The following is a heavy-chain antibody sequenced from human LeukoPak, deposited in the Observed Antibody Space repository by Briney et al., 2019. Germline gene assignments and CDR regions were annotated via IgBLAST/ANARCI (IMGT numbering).Heavy chain of an antibody. J-gene: IGHJ3*02. CDR2: FDPEDGET. V-gene: IGHV1-24*01. CDR1: GYTLTELS. D-gene: IGHD2-21*02. CDR3: ATWWVVTAAFDI. Sequence: EASVKVSCKVSGYTLTELSMHWLRQAPGKGLEWMGGFDPEDGETIYAQKFQGRVTMTEDTSTDTAYMELSSLRSEDTAVYYCATWWVVTAAFDIWGQGTMVTVSS.